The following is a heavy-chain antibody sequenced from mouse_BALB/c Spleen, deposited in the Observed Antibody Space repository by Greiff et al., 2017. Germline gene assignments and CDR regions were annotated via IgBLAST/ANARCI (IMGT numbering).Heavy chain of an antibody. D-gene: IGHD2-4*01. Sequence: EVKLMESGGGLVQPGGSRKLSCAASGFTFSSFGMHWVRQAPEKGLEWVAYISSGSSTIYYADTVKGRFTISRDNPKNTLFLQMTSLRSEDTAMYYCAINDYDGYYYAMDYWGQGTSVTVSS. CDR2: ISSGSSTI. V-gene: IGHV5-17*02. CDR3: AINDYDGYYYAMDY. J-gene: IGHJ4*01. CDR1: GFTFSSFG.